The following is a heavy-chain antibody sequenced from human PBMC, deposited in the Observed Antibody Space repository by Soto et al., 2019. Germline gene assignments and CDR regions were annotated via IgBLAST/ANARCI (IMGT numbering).Heavy chain of an antibody. V-gene: IGHV3-74*01. J-gene: IGHJ4*02. CDR3: GRELGYCSGGTCYSMDYYFDY. CDR2: INSDGSST. D-gene: IGHD2-15*01. Sequence: EVQLVESGGGLVQPGGSLRLSCAASGFTFRSYWMHWVRQAPGKGLVWVSRINSDGSSTTYADFVKGRFTISRDNAKNTLYLQMNSLRAEDTAVYYCGRELGYCSGGTCYSMDYYFDYWGQGTLVTVSS. CDR1: GFTFRSYW.